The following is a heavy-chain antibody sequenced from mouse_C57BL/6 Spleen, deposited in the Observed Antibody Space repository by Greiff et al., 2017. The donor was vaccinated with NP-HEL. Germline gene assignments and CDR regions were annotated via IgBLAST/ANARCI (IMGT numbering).Heavy chain of an antibody. Sequence: QVQLKESGPELVKPGASVKISCKASGYAFSSSWMNWVKQRPGKGLEWIGRIYPGDGDTNYNGKFKGKATLTADKSSSTAYMQLSSLTSEDSAVYFCARSWLRQGAMDYWGQGTSVTVSS. CDR3: ARSWLRQGAMDY. CDR1: GYAFSSSW. J-gene: IGHJ4*01. D-gene: IGHD2-2*01. CDR2: IYPGDGDT. V-gene: IGHV1-82*01.